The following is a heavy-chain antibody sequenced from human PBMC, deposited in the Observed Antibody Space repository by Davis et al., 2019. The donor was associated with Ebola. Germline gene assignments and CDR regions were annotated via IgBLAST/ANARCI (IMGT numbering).Heavy chain of an antibody. CDR2: IYYSGST. CDR3: AKVREGYSSSSDY. D-gene: IGHD6-6*01. Sequence: SETLSLTCAIFGGSFSDYYWSWVRQPPGKGLEWIGYIYYSGSTKNNPSLKSRVTISVDTSKNQFSLKLSSVTAADTAVYYCAKVREGYSSSSDYWGQGTLVTVSS. CDR1: GGSFSDYY. V-gene: IGHV4-59*08. J-gene: IGHJ4*02.